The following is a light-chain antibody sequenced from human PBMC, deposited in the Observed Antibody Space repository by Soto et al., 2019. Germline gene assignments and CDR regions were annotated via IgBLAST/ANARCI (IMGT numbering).Light chain of an antibody. Sequence: EIVMTQSPATLSVSPGERATLSCRASQSVSSNLAWYQQKPGQAPRLLIYGVTTRATGIPARFSGSGSGTEFTLTISSLQSVDFAVYYCQQYNNWLSTFGQGTKVDIK. V-gene: IGKV3-15*01. CDR1: QSVSSN. CDR3: QQYNNWLST. CDR2: GVT. J-gene: IGKJ1*01.